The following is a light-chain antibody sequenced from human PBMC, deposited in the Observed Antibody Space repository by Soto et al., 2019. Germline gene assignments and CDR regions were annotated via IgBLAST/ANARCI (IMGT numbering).Light chain of an antibody. CDR1: QSVSSSY. V-gene: IGKV3-20*01. Sequence: EIVLTQSPGTLSLSPGERATLSCRASQSVSSSYLAWYQQKPGQAPRLLIYGASSRATGIPDRFSGSGSGTDFTLTISRLEPEDFAVYYCQQYGSSPWTFVQATKVAIK. CDR3: QQYGSSPWT. J-gene: IGKJ1*01. CDR2: GAS.